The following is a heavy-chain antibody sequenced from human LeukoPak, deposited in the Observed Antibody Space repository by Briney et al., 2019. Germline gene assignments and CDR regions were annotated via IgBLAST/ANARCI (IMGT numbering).Heavy chain of an antibody. CDR3: AKDEYYYDSSGYYLDY. V-gene: IGHV3-23*01. CDR2: ISGSGGST. Sequence: GGSLRLSCAASGFTFSSYAMSWVRQAPGKGLEWVSAISGSGGSTYYADSVKGRFTISRDNSKNTLYLQMNSLRAEDTAVYYCAKDEYYYDSSGYYLDYWGQGTLVTVSS. CDR1: GFTFSSYA. J-gene: IGHJ4*02. D-gene: IGHD3-22*01.